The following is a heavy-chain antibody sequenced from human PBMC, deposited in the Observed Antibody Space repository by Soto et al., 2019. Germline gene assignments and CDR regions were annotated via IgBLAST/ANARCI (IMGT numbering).Heavy chain of an antibody. V-gene: IGHV3-72*01. D-gene: IGHD2-15*01. CDR1: GFTFSDHY. Sequence: EVQLVESGGGLVQPGGSLRLSCAASGFTFSDHYMDWVRQAPGKGLEWVGRSRKKANSYTTEYAASVKGRCTISRDDSEYSLYLQMNSLKTEDTAVYYCARGGHCSGGSCDPFDYWGQGTLVAVSS. CDR3: ARGGHCSGGSCDPFDY. CDR2: SRKKANSYTT. J-gene: IGHJ4*02.